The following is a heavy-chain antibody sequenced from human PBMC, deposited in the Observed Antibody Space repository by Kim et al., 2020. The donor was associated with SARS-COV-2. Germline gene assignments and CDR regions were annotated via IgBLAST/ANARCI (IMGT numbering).Heavy chain of an antibody. CDR2: ISSSGSTI. CDR3: AKGGSSWTFDY. D-gene: IGHD6-13*01. Sequence: GGSLRLSCAASGFTFSSYEMNWVRQAPGKGLEWVSYISSSGSTIYYADSVKGRFTISRDNAKNSLYLQMNSLRAEDTAVYYCAKGGSSWTFDYWGQGTLVTVSS. CDR1: GFTFSSYE. V-gene: IGHV3-48*03. J-gene: IGHJ4*02.